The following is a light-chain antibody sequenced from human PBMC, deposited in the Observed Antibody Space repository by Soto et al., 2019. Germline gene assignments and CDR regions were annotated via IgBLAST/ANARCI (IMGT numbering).Light chain of an antibody. CDR3: QQYGNSPQT. J-gene: IGKJ1*01. CDR1: QSVSSNY. Sequence: EIVLTQSPDTLSLSPGERSTLSCRAGQSVSSNYLAWYQQKPGQAPRLLIFGASSRATGIPDRFSGSGSGTDFTLTISRLEPEDFAVYYCQQYGNSPQTFGQGTKVDIK. CDR2: GAS. V-gene: IGKV3-20*01.